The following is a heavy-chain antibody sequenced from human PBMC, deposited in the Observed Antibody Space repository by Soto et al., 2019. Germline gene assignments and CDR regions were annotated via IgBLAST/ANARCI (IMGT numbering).Heavy chain of an antibody. Sequence: QVQLQESGPGLVKPSQTLSLTCTVSGGSISSGDYYWSWIRQPPGKGLEWIGYIYYSGSTYYNPSLKSPVTISVDTSKNQFSLKLSSVTAAHTAVYYCASRIRYYDDSSGYYYDDAFDIWGQGTMVTVSS. CDR1: GGSISSGDYY. D-gene: IGHD3-22*01. CDR2: IYYSGST. CDR3: ASRIRYYDDSSGYYYDDAFDI. J-gene: IGHJ3*02. V-gene: IGHV4-30-4*01.